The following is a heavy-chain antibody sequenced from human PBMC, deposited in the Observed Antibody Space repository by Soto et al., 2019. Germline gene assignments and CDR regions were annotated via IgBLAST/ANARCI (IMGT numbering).Heavy chain of an antibody. CDR2: LKYDGTTT. CDR3: VRSSSGCFDY. J-gene: IGHJ4*02. Sequence: EVQLLESGGGLVQPGGTLTLSCAASGFTLSHYWMHWVRQVPGRGLVWVSRLKYDGTTTSYADSVKGRFTISRDNAKNTVYLQMRTLRAEDTATYYCVRSSSGCFDYWGQGTVVTVSS. V-gene: IGHV3-74*01. CDR1: GFTLSHYW. D-gene: IGHD1-26*01.